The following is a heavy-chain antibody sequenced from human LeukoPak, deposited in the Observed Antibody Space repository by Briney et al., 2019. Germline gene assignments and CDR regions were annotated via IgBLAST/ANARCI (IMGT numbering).Heavy chain of an antibody. D-gene: IGHD5-24*01. V-gene: IGHV4-61*02. J-gene: IGHJ5*02. Sequence: PSQTLSLTCTVSGGSISSGSYYWSCIRQPAGKGLEWIGRNYTSGSTNYDPSLKSRVSISVDTSKNQFSLTLSSVTAADTAVYYCVSVLGGDGYNPGWFDPWGQGTLVTVSS. CDR3: VSVLGGDGYNPGWFDP. CDR1: GGSISSGSYY. CDR2: NYTSGST.